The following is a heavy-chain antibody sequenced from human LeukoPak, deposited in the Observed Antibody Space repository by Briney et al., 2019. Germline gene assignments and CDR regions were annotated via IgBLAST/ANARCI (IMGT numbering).Heavy chain of an antibody. V-gene: IGHV3-74*01. CDR1: GFTFSSYW. Sequence: GGSLRLSCAASGFTFSSYWMHWVRQAPGKGLVWVSRINSDGSSTSYADSVKGRFTISRDNAKNTPYLQMNSLRAEDTAVYYCARARIQLWPYYHMDVWGKWTTVTVSS. CDR2: INSDGSST. CDR3: ARARIQLWPYYHMDV. D-gene: IGHD5-18*01. J-gene: IGHJ6*03.